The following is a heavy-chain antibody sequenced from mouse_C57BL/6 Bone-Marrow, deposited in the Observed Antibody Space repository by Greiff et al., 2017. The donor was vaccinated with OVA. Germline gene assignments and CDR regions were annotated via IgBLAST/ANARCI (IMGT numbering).Heavy chain of an antibody. CDR2: ISDGGSYT. CDR1: GFTFSSYA. D-gene: IGHD2-10*02. Sequence: DVHLVESGGGLVKPGGSLKLSCAASGFTFSSYAMSWVRQTPEKRLEWVATISDGGSYTYYPDNVKGRFTISRDNAKNNLYLQMSHLKSDDTAMYYCARYGNYLFDYWGQGTTLTVSS. J-gene: IGHJ2*01. V-gene: IGHV5-4*01. CDR3: ARYGNYLFDY.